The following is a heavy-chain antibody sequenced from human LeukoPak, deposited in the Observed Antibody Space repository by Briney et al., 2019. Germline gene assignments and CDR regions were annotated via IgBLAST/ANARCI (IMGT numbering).Heavy chain of an antibody. CDR1: GGSISSYY. CDR3: ARDFAGATYFDY. J-gene: IGHJ4*02. V-gene: IGHV4-59*01. CDR2: IYYSGST. D-gene: IGHD3-16*01. Sequence: SETLSLTCTVSGGSISSYYWSWIRQPPGKGLEWIGYIYYSGSTNYNPSLKSRVTISVDTSKNQFSLQPSSVTAADTAVYYCARDFAGATYFDYWGQGTLVTVSS.